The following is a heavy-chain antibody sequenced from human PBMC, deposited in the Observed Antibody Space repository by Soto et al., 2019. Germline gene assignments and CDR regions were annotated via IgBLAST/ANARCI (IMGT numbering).Heavy chain of an antibody. J-gene: IGHJ4*02. V-gene: IGHV3-30*18. CDR1: GFTFSDYA. CDR2: ISHDGTNK. D-gene: IGHD3-22*01. Sequence: PGGSQRLSCAASGFTFSDYAMHWVRQAPGKGLEWVAAISHDGTNKNYGDSVKGRFTISRDNSKKTLYLQMNSLRPEDTALYYCAKDEYYYSRSGYYIFDSWGQGTLVTVSS. CDR3: AKDEYYYSRSGYYIFDS.